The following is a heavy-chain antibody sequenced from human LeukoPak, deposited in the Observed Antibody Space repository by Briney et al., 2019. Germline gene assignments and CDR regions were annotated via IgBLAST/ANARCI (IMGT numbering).Heavy chain of an antibody. D-gene: IGHD6-13*01. V-gene: IGHV4-61*08. J-gene: IGHJ4*02. Sequence: PSETLSLTCAVSGGSISSGGYYWSWIRQPPGKGLECIGYIYYSGSTNYNPSLESRLTISVDTSKNQFSLKLNSVTAADTAVYYCARHSSWYAYFDYWGQGTLVTVSS. CDR2: IYYSGST. CDR1: GGSISSGGYY. CDR3: ARHSSWYAYFDY.